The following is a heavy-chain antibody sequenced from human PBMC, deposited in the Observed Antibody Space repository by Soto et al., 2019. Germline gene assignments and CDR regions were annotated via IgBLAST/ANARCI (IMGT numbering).Heavy chain of an antibody. Sequence: PGESLKISCKGSGYSFTSYWIAWVRQMPGKGLEWMGIIYPRDSDTRYSPSFQGQITITADKSITTAYLQWSSLKASDTAMYYCASPVRTYSYGSLPHDGFDLWGQGTMVTVSS. CDR3: ASPVRTYSYGSLPHDGFDL. CDR1: GYSFTSYW. J-gene: IGHJ3*01. CDR2: IYPRDSDT. V-gene: IGHV5-51*01. D-gene: IGHD5-18*01.